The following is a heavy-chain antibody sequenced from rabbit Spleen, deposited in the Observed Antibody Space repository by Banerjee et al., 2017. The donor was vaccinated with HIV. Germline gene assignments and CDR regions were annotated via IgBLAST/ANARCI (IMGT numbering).Heavy chain of an antibody. CDR3: ASGYSDVYFTL. J-gene: IGHJ4*01. CDR2: IGTCSGST. D-gene: IGHD1-1*01. CDR1: GFSFSSGYN. V-gene: IGHV1S45*01. Sequence: QEQLVESGGGLVRPGASLTLTCKASGFSFSSGYNIFWVRQAPGKGLEWIGCIGTCSGSTYYASWAKGRFTIYKTSSTTVTLQMTSLTAADTATYFCASGYSDVYFTLWGQGTLVTVS.